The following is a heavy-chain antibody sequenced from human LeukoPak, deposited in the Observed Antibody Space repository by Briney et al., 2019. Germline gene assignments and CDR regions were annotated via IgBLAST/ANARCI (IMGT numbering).Heavy chain of an antibody. V-gene: IGHV4-59*01. CDR2: IYYSGST. Sequence: PSETLSLTCTVSGGSITRYFWSWIRQPPGKGLEWIAYIYYSGSTNYNPSLKSRVTISVDTSKNQFSLKLSSVTAADTAVYYCARVGKNYYGSGSYPYYFDYWGQGTLVTVSS. CDR1: GGSITRYF. D-gene: IGHD3-10*01. J-gene: IGHJ4*02. CDR3: ARVGKNYYGSGSYPYYFDY.